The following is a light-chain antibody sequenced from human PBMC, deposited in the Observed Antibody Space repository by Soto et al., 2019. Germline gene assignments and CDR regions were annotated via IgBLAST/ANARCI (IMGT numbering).Light chain of an antibody. V-gene: IGKV3-15*01. CDR1: QSVRSN. CDR3: LQYGSSPHT. Sequence: EIVMTQSPATLSVSPGERVTLSCRASQSVRSNLAWYQQKPGQAPRLLIYGASTRATGLPARFSGSGSGTDFTLTITRLEPEDFAVYYCLQYGSSPHTFGQGTRLEIK. CDR2: GAS. J-gene: IGKJ5*01.